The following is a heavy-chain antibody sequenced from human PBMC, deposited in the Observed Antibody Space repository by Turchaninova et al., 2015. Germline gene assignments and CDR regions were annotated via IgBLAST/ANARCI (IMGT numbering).Heavy chain of an antibody. V-gene: IGHV1-46*01. D-gene: IGHD6-13*01. Sequence: QVQFVQSGAEVKKPWALGNVSGKATGYSGYHVHWGRQAPGQVLEWRGIMFASGDRRGSAQKFRGRITMTRDTSTSAVYMELSGLTSDDTAVYYCATERPAAGCFDTWGQGTLVTVSS. J-gene: IGHJ5*02. CDR1: GYSGYH. CDR3: ATERPAAGCFDT. CDR2: MFASGDRR.